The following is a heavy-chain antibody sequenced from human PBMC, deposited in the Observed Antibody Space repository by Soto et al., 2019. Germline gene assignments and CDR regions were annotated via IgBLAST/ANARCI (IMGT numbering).Heavy chain of an antibody. CDR1: GYSFIAYS. CDR3: ARDLSSLLFETSPTAGMGV. V-gene: IGHV1-2*02. D-gene: IGHD3-10*01. Sequence: QAQLVQSGAEVKKPGASVKVSCKASGYSFIAYSIQWVRQAPGQGLEWMGWISPNSGGTNSSQKFQGRVTMTRDTSIKTVYLELPGLRSDDTAVYYCARDLSSLLFETSPTAGMGVWGQGTKVTVSS. CDR2: ISPNSGGT. J-gene: IGHJ6*02.